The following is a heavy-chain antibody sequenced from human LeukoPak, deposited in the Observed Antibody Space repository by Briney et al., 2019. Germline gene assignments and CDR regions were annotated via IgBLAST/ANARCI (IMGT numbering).Heavy chain of an antibody. CDR1: GFTVSSNS. CDR3: ARGQEVFSSPWQWGPKKKYLYTSMDV. J-gene: IGHJ6*02. V-gene: IGHV3-66*01. D-gene: IGHD2-2*01. CDR2: IKTGGGA. Sequence: GGSLRLSCAASGFTVSSNSMNWVRQAPGKGLEWVSVIKTGGGAHHVDPVKGRFIVSRDSSTTVSLQMNNLRAEDTAVYFCARGQEVFSSPWQWGPKKKYLYTSMDVWGQGTTVTVS.